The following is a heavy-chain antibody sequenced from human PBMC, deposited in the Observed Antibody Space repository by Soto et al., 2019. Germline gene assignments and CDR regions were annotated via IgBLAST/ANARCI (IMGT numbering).Heavy chain of an antibody. D-gene: IGHD6-19*01. J-gene: IGHJ4*02. Sequence: QVQLVQSGAEVKKPGASVKVSCKASGYTFTSYGISWVRQAPGQGLEWMGWVNAYNGNTKYAQRFQGRVTMTTYTPTRTAYMVLRSLRSDDSAVYYCASEAVTGRTGFEYWGLGPLVTVSS. V-gene: IGHV1-18*01. CDR2: VNAYNGNT. CDR3: ASEAVTGRTGFEY. CDR1: GYTFTSYG.